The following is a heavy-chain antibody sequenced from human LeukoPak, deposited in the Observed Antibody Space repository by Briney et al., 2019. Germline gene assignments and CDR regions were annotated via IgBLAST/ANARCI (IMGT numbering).Heavy chain of an antibody. CDR1: GFTFSSYW. V-gene: IGHV3-48*04. CDR2: ISSSGSTI. Sequence: GGSLRLSCAASGFTFSSYWMNWVRQAPGKGLVWVSYISSSGSTIYYADSVKGRFTISRDNAKNSLYLQMNSLRAEDTAVYYCASAGHYGDYYYYYMDVWGKGTTVTVSS. D-gene: IGHD4-17*01. CDR3: ASAGHYGDYYYYYMDV. J-gene: IGHJ6*03.